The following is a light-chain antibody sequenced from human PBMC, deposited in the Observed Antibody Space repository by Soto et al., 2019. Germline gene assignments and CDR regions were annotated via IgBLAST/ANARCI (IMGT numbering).Light chain of an antibody. J-gene: IGKJ1*01. CDR3: QKYNSAPPWT. CDR2: AAS. CDR1: QGFSNY. Sequence: DIQMTQTPSSLSASVGDRVTITCRASQGFSNYLAWYQQKPGKVPKLLIYAASTLQSGVPPRFSGSGSGPDFTLTISSLQPEDVATYYGQKYNSAPPWTFGQGTKVEIK. V-gene: IGKV1-27*01.